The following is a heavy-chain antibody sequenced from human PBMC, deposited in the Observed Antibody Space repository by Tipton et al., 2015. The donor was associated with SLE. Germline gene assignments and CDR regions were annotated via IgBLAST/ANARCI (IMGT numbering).Heavy chain of an antibody. J-gene: IGHJ4*02. D-gene: IGHD3-3*01. CDR3: ARYAAGFDRLDDFWSGYRYYFDY. Sequence: TLSLTCTVSGGSISSYYWSWVRQAPGKGLEWIGYIYYSGSTNYNPSLKSRVTISVDTSKNQFSLKLSSVTAADTAVYYCARYAAGFDRLDDFWSGYRYYFDYWGQGTLVTVSS. V-gene: IGHV4-59*01. CDR1: GGSISSYY. CDR2: IYYSGST.